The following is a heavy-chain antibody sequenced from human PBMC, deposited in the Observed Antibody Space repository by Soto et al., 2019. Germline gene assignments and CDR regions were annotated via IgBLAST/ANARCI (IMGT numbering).Heavy chain of an antibody. V-gene: IGHV3-15*01. J-gene: IGHJ4*02. CDR2: IKSKTDGGTT. Sequence: EVQLVESGGGLVKPGGSLRLSCAASGFTFSNAWMSWVRQAPGKGLEWVGRIKSKTDGGTTDYAAPVKGRFTISRDDSKNTLYLQMNSLKTEDTAVYYCTTDGVGQWLVQGWDYWGQGTLVTVSS. CDR1: GFTFSNAW. D-gene: IGHD6-19*01. CDR3: TTDGVGQWLVQGWDY.